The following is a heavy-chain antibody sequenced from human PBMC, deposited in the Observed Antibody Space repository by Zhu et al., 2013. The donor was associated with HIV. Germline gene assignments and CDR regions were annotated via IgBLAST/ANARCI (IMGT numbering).Heavy chain of an antibody. J-gene: IGHJ4*02. CDR2: IYHSGST. V-gene: IGHV4-38-2*01. CDR3: ARGYSSSLTDY. D-gene: IGHD6-13*01. CDR1: GYSISSGYY. Sequence: VQLQESGPGLVKPSETLSLTCAVSGYSISSGYYWGWIRQPPGKGLEWIGSIYHSGSTYYNPSLKSRVTISVDTSKNQFSLKLSSVTAADTAVYYCARGYSSSLTDYWGQGTLVTVSS.